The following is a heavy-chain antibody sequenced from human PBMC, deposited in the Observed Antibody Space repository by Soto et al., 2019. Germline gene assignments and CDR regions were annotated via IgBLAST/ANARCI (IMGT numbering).Heavy chain of an antibody. CDR2: INPGAGST. CDR3: ARGVGAASWDF. J-gene: IGHJ4*02. V-gene: IGHV1-46*01. Sequence: QVQLVQSGAEVKKPGVSVKVSCKASGYTFTSYYMHWVRQAPGQGLEWMGIINPGAGSTSYAQKFQGRVTMTRDTSTSTVYMELSSLRSDDTAVYYCARGVGAASWDFWGQGTLVTVSS. CDR1: GYTFTSYY. D-gene: IGHD1-26*01.